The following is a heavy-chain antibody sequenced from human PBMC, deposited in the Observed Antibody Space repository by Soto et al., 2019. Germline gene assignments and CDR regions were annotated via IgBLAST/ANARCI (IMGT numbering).Heavy chain of an antibody. CDR2: VYYSGGT. CDR1: GGPISSYY. CDR3: ARNHRYNSGWYES. V-gene: IGHV4-59*01. D-gene: IGHD6-19*01. J-gene: IGHJ5*01. Sequence: QVQLQESGPGLMKPSETLSLTCTVSGGPISSYYWTWIRQPPGKGLEWIGYVYYSGGTNYNPSLQSRVTISVDTSKSQFSLNLSSVTAADTAVYYCARNHRYNSGWYESWGQGIRVTVSS.